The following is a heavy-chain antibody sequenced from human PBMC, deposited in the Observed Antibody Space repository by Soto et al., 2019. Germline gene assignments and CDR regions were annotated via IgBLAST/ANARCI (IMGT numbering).Heavy chain of an antibody. V-gene: IGHV4-59*08. Sequence: TLSLTCTVSGGSISSYYWSWIRQTPGKGLEWIGYIYYSGSTNYNPSLKSRVTISVDTSKNQFSLKLSSVTAADTAVYYCARSRSGDYYGSGSYYDYYYYYMDVWGKGTTVTVS. CDR2: IYYSGST. CDR3: ARSRSGDYYGSGSYYDYYYYYMDV. J-gene: IGHJ6*03. CDR1: GGSISSYY. D-gene: IGHD3-10*01.